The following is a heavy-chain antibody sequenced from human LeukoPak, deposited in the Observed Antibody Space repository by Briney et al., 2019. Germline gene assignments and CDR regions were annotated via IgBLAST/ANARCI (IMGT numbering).Heavy chain of an antibody. CDR1: GGSISSGGYY. V-gene: IGHV4-61*02. CDR2: IYTSGST. CDR3: ARAEYSSSSGRKLTYYYYYYMDV. Sequence: PSQTLSLTCTVSGGSISSGGYYWSWIRQPAGKGLEWIGRIYTSGSTNYNPSLKSRVTISVDTSKNQFSLKLSSVTAADTAVYYCARAEYSSSSGRKLTYYYYYYMDVWGKGTTVTVSS. J-gene: IGHJ6*03. D-gene: IGHD6-6*01.